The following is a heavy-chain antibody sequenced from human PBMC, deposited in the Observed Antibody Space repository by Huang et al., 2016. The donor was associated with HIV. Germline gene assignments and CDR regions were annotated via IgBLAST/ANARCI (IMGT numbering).Heavy chain of an antibody. V-gene: IGHV3-30*01. J-gene: IGHJ4*02. D-gene: IGHD3-10*01. Sequence: QVQLVESGGGVVQPGRSLRLSCAASGFAFSFFAMPWLRQAPGKGVQWLAVISTDGTIKNYADSVGGRFTIARDKSKGTVYLQMNSLRPEDTAVYSCARTGSYYYGSGIYHFGDYWGQGTLVTVSS. CDR3: ARTGSYYYGSGIYHFGDY. CDR2: ISTDGTIK. CDR1: GFAFSFFA.